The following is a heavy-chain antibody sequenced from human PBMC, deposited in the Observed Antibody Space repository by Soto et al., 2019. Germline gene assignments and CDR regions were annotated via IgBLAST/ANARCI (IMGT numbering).Heavy chain of an antibody. CDR3: ARVPTFDYGDSWYFDL. CDR2: ISYDGSNK. V-gene: IGHV3-30-3*01. J-gene: IGHJ2*01. CDR1: GFTFSSYA. D-gene: IGHD4-17*01. Sequence: QVQLVESGGGVVQPGRSLRLSCAASGFTFSSYAMHWVRQAPGKGLEWVAVISYDGSNKYYADSVKGRFTISRDNSKNTLYLQINGLRAEDTAVYYCARVPTFDYGDSWYFDLWGRGTLVIVSS.